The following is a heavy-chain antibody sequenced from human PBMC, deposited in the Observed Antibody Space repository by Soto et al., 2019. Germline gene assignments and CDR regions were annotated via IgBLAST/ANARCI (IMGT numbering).Heavy chain of an antibody. Sequence: GGSLRLACAASGFTFSSYSTQWERQAPGKGLEWVAVISYDGSNKYYADSVKGRFTISRDNSKNTLYLQMNSLRAEDTAVYYCARDAYYDFWSGYYMLGAFYSWGQGTMVTVSS. CDR2: ISYDGSNK. CDR3: ARDAYYDFWSGYYMLGAFYS. J-gene: IGHJ3*02. V-gene: IGHV3-30-3*01. CDR1: GFTFSSYS. D-gene: IGHD3-3*01.